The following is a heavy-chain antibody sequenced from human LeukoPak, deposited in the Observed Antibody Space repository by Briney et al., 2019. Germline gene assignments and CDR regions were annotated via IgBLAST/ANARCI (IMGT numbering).Heavy chain of an antibody. CDR3: AKSPRKKNPGYYYMDV. J-gene: IGHJ6*03. Sequence: PGGSLRLSCAASGFTFSSYAMSWVRQAPGKGLEWVSAISGSGGSTYYADSVKGRFTISRDNSKNTLYLQMNTLGAEDTAVYYCAKSPRKKNPGYYYMDVWGKGTTVTVSS. V-gene: IGHV3-23*01. D-gene: IGHD1-14*01. CDR1: GFTFSSYA. CDR2: ISGSGGST.